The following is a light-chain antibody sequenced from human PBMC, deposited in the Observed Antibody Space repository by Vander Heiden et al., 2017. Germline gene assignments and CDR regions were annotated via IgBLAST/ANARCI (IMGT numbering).Light chain of an antibody. CDR3: SSDTSSSTYV. J-gene: IGLJ1*01. CDR2: EVS. CDR1: SSDVGGYNY. Sequence: SALTQPASVSGSPGPSITIPCTGTSSDVGGYNYVSWYQQHPGKSPKLMIYEVSKRPSGVSNRFSGSKSGNTASLTISGLQAEDEADYYCSSDTSSSTYVFGTGTKVTVL. V-gene: IGLV2-14*01.